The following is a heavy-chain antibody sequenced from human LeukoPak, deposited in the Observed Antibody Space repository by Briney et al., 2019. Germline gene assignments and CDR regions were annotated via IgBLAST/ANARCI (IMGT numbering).Heavy chain of an antibody. Sequence: GASVKVSCKASGYTFTSYGISWVRQAPGQGLEWMGWLSAYNGNTKYAKKLQGRVTMTTETSTSPAYMELRSLRSDDTAVYYCAREYYDSSGYYQDYWGQGTLVTVSS. CDR2: LSAYNGNT. D-gene: IGHD3-22*01. CDR1: GYTFTSYG. J-gene: IGHJ4*02. CDR3: AREYYDSSGYYQDY. V-gene: IGHV1-18*01.